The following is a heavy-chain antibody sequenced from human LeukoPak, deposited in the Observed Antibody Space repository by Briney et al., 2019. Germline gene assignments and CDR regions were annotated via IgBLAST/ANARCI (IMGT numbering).Heavy chain of an antibody. J-gene: IGHJ3*02. CDR3: ARRRPPLIHDSTDYPHAFDI. Sequence: PAETLSLTCSVSGDSISRFFWTWIRQSRGKGLEWIGYVYSSVGADHIPSYTPPLKRRATISLKPPRNQIPLTLTSVPAADPAVYYCARRRPPLIHDSTDYPHAFDIWGPGTRVTVSS. V-gene: IGHV4-59*08. CDR2: VYSSVGA. D-gene: IGHD3-16*01. CDR1: GDSISRFF.